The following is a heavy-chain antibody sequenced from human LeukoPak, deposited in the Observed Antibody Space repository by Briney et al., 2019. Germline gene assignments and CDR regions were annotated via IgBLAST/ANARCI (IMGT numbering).Heavy chain of an antibody. D-gene: IGHD1-26*01. J-gene: IGHJ4*02. CDR2: INPNIGGT. Sequence: APVKVSCKASGYTFTDYYMHWVRQAPGQGLEWMGRINPNIGGTNFAQKFQGRVTMTRDTSINTAYMELSRLTPDDTAVYYCARDRGAGGWECGTYWGQGTLVTVSS. CDR3: ARDRGAGGWECGTY. V-gene: IGHV1-2*06. CDR1: GYTFTDYY.